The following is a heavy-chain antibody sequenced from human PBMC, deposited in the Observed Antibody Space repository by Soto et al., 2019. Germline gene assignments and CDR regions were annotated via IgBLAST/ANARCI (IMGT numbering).Heavy chain of an antibody. V-gene: IGHV3-23*01. CDR3: AKYIGGGGYWYDY. CDR2: ITSSGGAT. CDR1: GFTFSSYD. J-gene: IGHJ4*02. D-gene: IGHD2-21*02. Sequence: GGSLRLSCAASGFTFSSYDMTWVRQAPGKGLEWVSTITSSGGATYYADSVKGRFTISRDNSRNALYLQMNNLGAEDTAVYYCAKYIGGGGYWYDYWGQGTLVTVSS.